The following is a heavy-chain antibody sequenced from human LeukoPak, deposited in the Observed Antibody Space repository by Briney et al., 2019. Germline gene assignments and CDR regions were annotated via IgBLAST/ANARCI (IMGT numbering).Heavy chain of an antibody. J-gene: IGHJ6*02. CDR3: ARGIAAAGTLHTYYGMDV. V-gene: IGHV1-69*04. CDR2: IIPILGIA. CDR1: GGIFSSYA. Sequence: SVKVSCKASGGIFSSYAISWVRQAPGQGLEWLGRIIPILGIANYAQKFQGRVTITADKSTSTAYMELSSLRSEDTAVYYCARGIAAAGTLHTYYGMDVWGQGTTVTVSS. D-gene: IGHD6-13*01.